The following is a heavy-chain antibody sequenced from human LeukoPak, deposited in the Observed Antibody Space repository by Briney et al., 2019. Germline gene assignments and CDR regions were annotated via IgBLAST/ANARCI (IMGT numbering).Heavy chain of an antibody. CDR1: GGSIISTDDY. D-gene: IGHD5-18*01. J-gene: IGHJ3*02. CDR3: AREDGTAMDNAFDI. CDR2: IYYTGST. V-gene: IGHV4-39*07. Sequence: PSETLSLTCTVSGGSIISTDDYWGWIRQPPGKGPEWIGSIYYTGSTYHNPSLKSRVTILEDPSKNQFSLKLRSVTAADTAVYYCAREDGTAMDNAFDIWSQGTMVTVSS.